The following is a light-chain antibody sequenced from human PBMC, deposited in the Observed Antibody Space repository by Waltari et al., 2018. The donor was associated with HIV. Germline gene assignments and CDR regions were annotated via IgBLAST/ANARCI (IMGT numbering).Light chain of an antibody. CDR1: QDINNY. CDR2: DAS. J-gene: IGKJ5*01. CDR3: QQYDNLLIT. Sequence: DLQMTQSPSSLSASVGDRVTITCQASQDINNYLNWDQQKPGKAPKLLIYDASNLETGVPSRFSGSGSGTDFTFTISSLQPEDIATYYCQQYDNLLITFGQGTRLEIK. V-gene: IGKV1-33*01.